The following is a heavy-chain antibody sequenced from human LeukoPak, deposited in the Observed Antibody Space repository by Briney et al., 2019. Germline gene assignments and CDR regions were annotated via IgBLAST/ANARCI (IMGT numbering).Heavy chain of an antibody. CDR2: IYYSGST. D-gene: IGHD4-11*01. Sequence: SETLSLTCTVSGGSISSGGYYWSWIRQHPGKGLEWIRYIYYSGSTYYNPSLKSRVTISVDTSKNQFSLKLSSVTAADTAVYYCARDNSNYVSAFDIWGQGTMVTVSS. CDR1: GGSISSGGYY. CDR3: ARDNSNYVSAFDI. J-gene: IGHJ3*02. V-gene: IGHV4-31*03.